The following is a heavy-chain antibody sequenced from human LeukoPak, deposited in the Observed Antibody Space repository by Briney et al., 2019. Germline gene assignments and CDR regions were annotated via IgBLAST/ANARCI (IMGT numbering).Heavy chain of an antibody. CDR1: GFDFSRYG. V-gene: IGHV3-33*01. D-gene: IGHD2-21*02. CDR3: ASVLDIVVVTAPLSF. J-gene: IGHJ4*02. Sequence: GGSLRLSCAASGFDFSRYGMHWVRQAPGRGLEWVAIIWYDGSNKYYADSVKGRFTVSRDGFKNTMYLQMNNLRDEDTAVYYCASVLDIVVVTAPLSFWGQGTLVTVSS. CDR2: IWYDGSNK.